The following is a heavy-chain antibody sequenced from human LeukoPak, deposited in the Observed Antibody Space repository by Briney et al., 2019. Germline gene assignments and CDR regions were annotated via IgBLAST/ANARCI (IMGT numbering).Heavy chain of an antibody. CDR3: ARRQSSGWIFDY. D-gene: IGHD6-19*01. J-gene: IGHJ4*02. CDR1: GGSISSYY. Sequence: SETLSLTCTVSGGSISSYYWSWIRQPPGKGLEWIGFIYYSGSTNYNPSLESRATMSVDTSKNQFSLKLTSVTAADTALYYCARRQSSGWIFDYWGQGTLVTVSS. CDR2: IYYSGST. V-gene: IGHV4-59*08.